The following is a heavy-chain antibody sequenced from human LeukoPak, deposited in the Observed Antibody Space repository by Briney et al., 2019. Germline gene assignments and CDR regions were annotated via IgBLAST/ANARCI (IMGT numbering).Heavy chain of an antibody. CDR3: AREGLIGTPSDFDY. D-gene: IGHD2/OR15-2a*01. Sequence: PGGSLRLSCAASGFTFSSYGMHWVRQAPGKGLEWVAFIRYGGSNKYYADSVKGRFTISRDNSKNTLYLQMNSLRAEDTAVYYCAREGLIGTPSDFDYWGQGTLVTVSS. J-gene: IGHJ4*02. V-gene: IGHV3-30*02. CDR1: GFTFSSYG. CDR2: IRYGGSNK.